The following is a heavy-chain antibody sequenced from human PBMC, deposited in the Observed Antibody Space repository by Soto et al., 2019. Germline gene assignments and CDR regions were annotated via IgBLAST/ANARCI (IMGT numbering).Heavy chain of an antibody. CDR3: ARGYDFWSGRGWLDP. J-gene: IGHJ5*02. CDR2: INPNSGGT. CDR1: GYTFTGYY. D-gene: IGHD3-3*01. Sequence: AASVKVSCKASGYTFTGYYMHWVRQAPGQGLEWMGWINPNSGGTNYAQKFQGRVTMTRETSISTAYMELSRLRSDDTAVYYCARGYDFWSGRGWLDPSGQGTLVTVSS. V-gene: IGHV1-2*02.